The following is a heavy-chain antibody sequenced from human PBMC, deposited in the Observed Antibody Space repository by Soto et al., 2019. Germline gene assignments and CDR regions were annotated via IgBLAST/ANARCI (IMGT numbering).Heavy chain of an antibody. CDR1: GNTFTNFG. CDR3: ARGEGMAARHDGYDI. D-gene: IGHD6-6*01. Sequence: QGQLVQSGVEVKKPGASVKVSCTASGNTFTNFGVTWVRQAPGQGLEWMGWISPYTGNTNYAQKLQGRVTMTTDTSASTAYMELRSLRSDDTAVYYCARGEGMAARHDGYDIWGQGTMVTVSS. V-gene: IGHV1-18*01. CDR2: ISPYTGNT. J-gene: IGHJ3*02.